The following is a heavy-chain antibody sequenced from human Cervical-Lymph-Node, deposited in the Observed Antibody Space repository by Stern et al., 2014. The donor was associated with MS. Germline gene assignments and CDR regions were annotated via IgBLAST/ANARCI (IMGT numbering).Heavy chain of an antibody. CDR2: IIPTLGIT. CDR1: GGTLSSHT. D-gene: IGHD1-26*01. V-gene: IGHV1-69*08. CDR3: ARDLDAGRYHLDAFDI. J-gene: IGHJ3*02. Sequence: VQLVQSGAEVKKPGSSVKVSCKASGGTLSSHTISWVRQAPGQGLEWMGRIIPTLGITKDAQKFQGRVTITADRSTTTVYMELRSLKSEDTAVYYCARDLDAGRYHLDAFDIWGQGTVVTISS.